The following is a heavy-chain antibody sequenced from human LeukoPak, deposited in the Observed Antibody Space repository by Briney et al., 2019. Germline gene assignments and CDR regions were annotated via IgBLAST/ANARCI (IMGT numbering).Heavy chain of an antibody. V-gene: IGHV3-23*01. CDR2: ISGSSGST. D-gene: IGHD4-17*01. J-gene: IGHJ4*02. CDR3: AKDPYGVTTAEDYFDY. Sequence: GGSLRLSCAASGFTFSSYAMSWVRQAPGKGLEWVSAISGSSGSTYYADSVKGRFTISRDNSKNTLYLRMNSLRAEDTAVYYCAKDPYGVTTAEDYFDYWGQGTLVTVSS. CDR1: GFTFSSYA.